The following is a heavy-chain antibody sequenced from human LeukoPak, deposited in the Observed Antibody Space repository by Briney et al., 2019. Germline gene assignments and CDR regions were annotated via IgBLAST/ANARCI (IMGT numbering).Heavy chain of an antibody. CDR3: ARGEYCTSTSCHFDP. V-gene: IGHV4-61*02. Sequence: SQTLSLTCTVSGGSVSSGTKYWSSVRQPAGRELEWIGRIYASGSTNSNPSLKSRVTISVDTSNNQFSLKLSSVTAADTAVYYCARGEYCTSTSCHFDPWGRRTLVTVSS. J-gene: IGHJ5*02. CDR2: IYASGST. D-gene: IGHD2-2*01. CDR1: GGSVSSGTKY.